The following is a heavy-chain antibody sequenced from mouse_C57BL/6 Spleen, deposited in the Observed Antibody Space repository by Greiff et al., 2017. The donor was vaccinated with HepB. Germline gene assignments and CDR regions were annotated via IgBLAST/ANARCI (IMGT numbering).Heavy chain of an antibody. CDR2: ISDGGSYT. CDR1: GFTFSSYA. V-gene: IGHV5-4*03. J-gene: IGHJ4*01. D-gene: IGHD2-10*02. CDR3: ARASSYGPYAMDY. Sequence: EVMLVESGGGLVKPGGSLKLSCAASGFTFSSYAMSWVRQTPEKRLEWVATISDGGSYTYYPDNVKGRFTISRDNAKNNLYLQMSHLKSEDTAMYYCARASSYGPYAMDYWGQGTSVTVSS.